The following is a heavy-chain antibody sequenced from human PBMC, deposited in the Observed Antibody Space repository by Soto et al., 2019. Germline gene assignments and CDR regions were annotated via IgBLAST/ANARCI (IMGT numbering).Heavy chain of an antibody. CDR3: ARSTNDYGDRH. CDR1: GYTFTSYD. D-gene: IGHD4-17*01. Sequence: QVQLVQSGAEVKKPGASVKVSCRAPGYTFTSYDINWVRQATGQGLEWMGWMNPNSGNTGYAQKFQGRVTMTRNTSISTAYMELSSLTSDDTAVYYCARSTNDYGDRHWGQGTLVTVSS. CDR2: MNPNSGNT. J-gene: IGHJ4*02. V-gene: IGHV1-8*01.